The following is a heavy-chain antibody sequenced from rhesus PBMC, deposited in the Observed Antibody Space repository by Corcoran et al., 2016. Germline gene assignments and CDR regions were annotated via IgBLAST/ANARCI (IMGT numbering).Heavy chain of an antibody. Sequence: QVQLQESGPGLVKPSETLSLTCAVSGGSISSSNWWSWIRQSPGKGLEWIGYIYGGRGSTRYKHTLKSRVTISTDPSRTQFSLKLGSVTAADTAVYYCARHGERRLVRDPCFDYWGQGVLVTVSS. J-gene: IGHJ4*01. CDR2: IYGGRGST. CDR1: GGSISSSNW. V-gene: IGHV4-65*01. CDR3: ARHGERRLVRDPCFDY. D-gene: IGHD6-37*01.